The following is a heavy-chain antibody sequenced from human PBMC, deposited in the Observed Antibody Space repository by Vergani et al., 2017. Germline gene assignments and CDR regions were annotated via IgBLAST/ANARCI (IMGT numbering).Heavy chain of an antibody. Sequence: QLQLQESGPGLVKPSATLSLTCSVSGASIRSSNYYWGWIRQPPGKGLEWIARIYYSGSTYYNPSLKSRVTISVDTSKNQFSLKLSSVTAADTAVYFCARHSTVEWLVKLGWFDPWGQGILVTVSS. CDR2: IYYSGST. V-gene: IGHV4-39*01. D-gene: IGHD6-19*01. CDR1: GASIRSSNYY. J-gene: IGHJ5*02. CDR3: ARHSTVEWLVKLGWFDP.